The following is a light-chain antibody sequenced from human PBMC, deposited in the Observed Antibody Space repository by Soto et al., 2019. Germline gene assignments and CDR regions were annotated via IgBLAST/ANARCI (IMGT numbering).Light chain of an antibody. CDR1: ENINSY. J-gene: IGKJ1*01. CDR2: AAS. CDR3: QQSYSRLVT. Sequence: DIQMTQSPSSLSASVEDRVIITCRASENINSYLNWYQQKPGKAPKLLIYAASSLQSEVPSRFSGSGSETVFTLTINNLQPEDSATYYCQQSYSRLVTFGQGTKVEIK. V-gene: IGKV1-39*01.